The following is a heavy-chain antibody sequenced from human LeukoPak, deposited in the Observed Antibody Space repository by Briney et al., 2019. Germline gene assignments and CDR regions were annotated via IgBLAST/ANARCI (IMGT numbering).Heavy chain of an antibody. V-gene: IGHV3-53*01. Sequence: GGSLRLSCAASGFTVSGNYMSWVRQAPGKGLEWVSVIFSGDSTYYADSVKGRFTISRDNSKNMVYLQMNSLRAEDTAVYYCARESGGYRGYDSSSYYYGMDVWGQGTTVTVSS. CDR1: GFTVSGNY. CDR3: ARESGGYRGYDSSSYYYGMDV. D-gene: IGHD5-12*01. J-gene: IGHJ6*02. CDR2: IFSGDST.